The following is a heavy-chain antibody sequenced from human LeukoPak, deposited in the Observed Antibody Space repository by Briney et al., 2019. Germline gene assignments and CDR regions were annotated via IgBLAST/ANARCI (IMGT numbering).Heavy chain of an antibody. J-gene: IGHJ5*02. Sequence: ASVKVFCKASGYTFTGYYMHWVRQAPGQGLEWMGWINPNSGGTNYAQKFQGRVTMTRDTSISTAYMELSRLRSDDTAVYYCARDYYDFWSGYYSGWFDPWGQGTLVTVSS. D-gene: IGHD3-3*01. V-gene: IGHV1-2*02. CDR3: ARDYYDFWSGYYSGWFDP. CDR1: GYTFTGYY. CDR2: INPNSGGT.